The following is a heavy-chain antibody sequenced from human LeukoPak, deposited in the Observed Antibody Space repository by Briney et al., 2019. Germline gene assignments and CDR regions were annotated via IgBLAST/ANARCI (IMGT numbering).Heavy chain of an antibody. D-gene: IGHD3-10*01. CDR2: IYYSGST. J-gene: IGHJ4*02. CDR3: ASQWLRLLWLGELSDPHDY. CDR1: GGSISSSSYY. V-gene: IGHV4-39*01. Sequence: SETLSLTCTVSGGSISSSSYYWGWIRQPPGKGLEWIGSIYYSGSTYYNPSLKSRVTISVDTSKNQFSLKLSSVTAADTAVYYCASQWLRLLWLGELSDPHDYWGQGTLVTVSS.